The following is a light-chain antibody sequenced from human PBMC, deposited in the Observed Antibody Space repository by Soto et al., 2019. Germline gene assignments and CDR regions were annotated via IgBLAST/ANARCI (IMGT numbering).Light chain of an antibody. J-gene: IGKJ1*01. CDR1: QSVSNNY. CDR3: QQYGSPGT. Sequence: EIVLTQSPCTLSLSPGERATLSCRASQSVSNNYLAWYQQKPGQAPRLLIYCASSRATGIPDRCSGSGAGKDFTLIISRQEHEDVACYYCQQYGSPGTCGQGTKV. CDR2: CAS. V-gene: IGKV3-20*01.